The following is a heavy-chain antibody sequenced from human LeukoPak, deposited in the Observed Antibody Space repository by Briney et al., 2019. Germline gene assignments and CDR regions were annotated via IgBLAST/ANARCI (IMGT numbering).Heavy chain of an antibody. CDR2: TYYRSRWYN. D-gene: IGHD6-19*01. CDR1: GDXVSSNSAA. J-gene: IGHJ4*02. Sequence: PSQTLSLTCAISGDXVSSNSAAWNWLRQSPSRGLEWLGRTYYRSRWYNEYALSVKSRITINPDTSKNQFSLQLNSVTPEDTAVYYCARVTEKQYLPFDSWGQGTLVTVSS. CDR3: ARVTEKQYLPFDS. V-gene: IGHV6-1*01.